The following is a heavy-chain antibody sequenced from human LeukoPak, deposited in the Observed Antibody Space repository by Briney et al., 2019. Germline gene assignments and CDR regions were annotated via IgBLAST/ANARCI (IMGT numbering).Heavy chain of an antibody. Sequence: GGSLRLSCAASGFIFSSYWMHWVRQAPGKGLVWVSRINSDGSSTSYADSVKGRFTISRDNAKNTLYLQMNSLRAEDTAVYYCATPLSGSYALGYWGQGTLVTVSS. V-gene: IGHV3-74*01. CDR1: GFIFSSYW. CDR3: ATPLSGSYALGY. CDR2: INSDGSST. D-gene: IGHD1-26*01. J-gene: IGHJ4*02.